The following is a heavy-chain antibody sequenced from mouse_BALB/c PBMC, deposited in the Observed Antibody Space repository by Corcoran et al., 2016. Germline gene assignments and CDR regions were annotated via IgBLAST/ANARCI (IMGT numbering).Heavy chain of an antibody. J-gene: IGHJ2*01. CDR3: ANGGNYLDY. Sequence: EVQLQQSGPELVKPGASVKMSCKASGYTFTDYYMDWVKQSHGESFEWIGRVNPYNGGTSYNQKFKGKATLTVDKSSSTAYMELNSLTSEDSAVYYCANGGNYLDYWGQGTTLTVSS. CDR2: VNPYNGGT. CDR1: GYTFTDYY. V-gene: IGHV1-19*01. D-gene: IGHD1-1*02.